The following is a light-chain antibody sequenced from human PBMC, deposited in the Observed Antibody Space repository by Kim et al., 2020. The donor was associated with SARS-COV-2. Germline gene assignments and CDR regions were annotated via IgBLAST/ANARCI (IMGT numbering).Light chain of an antibody. CDR1: QRVSSN. V-gene: IGKV3-15*01. Sequence: SVSPGDRATLSGRASQRVSSNLAWYQQRPGQAPRLLIHGASTRATGVPARFSGSGSGTEFTLTISSLQSEDFAVYYCQQYSDWPRAFGQGTKLEI. J-gene: IGKJ2*01. CDR3: QQYSDWPRA. CDR2: GAS.